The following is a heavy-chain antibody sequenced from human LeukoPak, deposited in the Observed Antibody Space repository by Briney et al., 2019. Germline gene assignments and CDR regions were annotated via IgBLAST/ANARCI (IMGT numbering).Heavy chain of an antibody. CDR3: ARLSDSSSWYYYYYMDV. J-gene: IGHJ6*03. CDR2: IYTSGST. CDR1: GGFISSYY. V-gene: IGHV4-4*09. D-gene: IGHD6-13*01. Sequence: SETLSLTCTVSGGFISSYYWSWIRQPPGKGLEWIGYIYTSGSTNYNPSLKSRVTISVDTSKNQFSLKLSSVTAADTAVYYCARLSDSSSWYYYYYMDVWGKGTTVTVSS.